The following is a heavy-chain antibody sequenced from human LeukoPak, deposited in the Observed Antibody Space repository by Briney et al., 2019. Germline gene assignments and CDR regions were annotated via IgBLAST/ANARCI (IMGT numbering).Heavy chain of an antibody. CDR3: ARTYSSGWAFFDY. CDR2: IDPSDSYT. CDR1: GYSFTRYW. Sequence: NRGESLKISCKGSGYSFTRYWISWVRQVPGKGLEWMGRIDPSDSYTNYSPSFQGHVTISADKSISTAYLQWRSLKASDTAIYYCARTYSSGWAFFDYWGQGNMVTVSS. D-gene: IGHD6-19*01. J-gene: IGHJ4*02. V-gene: IGHV5-10-1*01.